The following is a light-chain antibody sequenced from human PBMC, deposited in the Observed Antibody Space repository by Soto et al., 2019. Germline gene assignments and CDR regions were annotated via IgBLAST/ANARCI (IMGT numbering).Light chain of an antibody. J-gene: IGKJ2*01. Sequence: EIVMTQSPATLSVSPGERATLSCRASQSVSSNLAWYQQKPGQAPRLRIYGASTRATGIPARFSGSGSGTEFTLILSSLQSEDFAVYYCQQYNNWPPLYTFGQGTKLEIK. CDR3: QQYNNWPPLYT. V-gene: IGKV3-15*01. CDR1: QSVSSN. CDR2: GAS.